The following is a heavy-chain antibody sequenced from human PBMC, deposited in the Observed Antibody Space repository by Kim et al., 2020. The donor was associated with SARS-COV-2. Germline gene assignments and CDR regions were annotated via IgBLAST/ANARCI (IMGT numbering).Heavy chain of an antibody. V-gene: IGHV1-3*04. D-gene: IGHD3-10*01. CDR1: GYIFTNYA. CDR3: MRGGYYGSRSSPPPGEYSTMDV. J-gene: IGHJ6*02. CDR2: INTGSGNT. Sequence: ASVKVSCKASGYIFTNYAVHWVRQAPGQGLDWMGWINTGSGNTKYSQNFQGRVTITRDTSATTAYMELSSLRSEDTAVYYCMRGGYYGSRSSPPPGEYSTMDVWGQGTTVTVSS.